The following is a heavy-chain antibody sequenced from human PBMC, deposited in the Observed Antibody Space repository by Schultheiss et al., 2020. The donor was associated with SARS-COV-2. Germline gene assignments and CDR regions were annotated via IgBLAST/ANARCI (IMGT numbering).Heavy chain of an antibody. Sequence: GESLKISCAASGFTFSSYWMHWVRQAPGKGLVWVSRINSDGSSTSYADSVKGRFTISRDNAKNSVYLQMNRLRADDTAVYYCAREFHPGYCSGGGCPYYFDCWGQGTLVTVSS. J-gene: IGHJ4*02. CDR1: GFTFSSYW. CDR2: INSDGSST. CDR3: AREFHPGYCSGGGCPYYFDC. V-gene: IGHV3-74*01. D-gene: IGHD2-15*01.